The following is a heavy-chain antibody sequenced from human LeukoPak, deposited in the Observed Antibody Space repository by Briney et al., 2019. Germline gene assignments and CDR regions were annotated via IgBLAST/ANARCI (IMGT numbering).Heavy chain of an antibody. V-gene: IGHV4-4*09. CDR2: IQTSGST. CDR3: ARRVSSTAVRPNIYQYMDV. Sequence: PSETPSLTCTVSGDSISGYSWSWIRQSPEKGLEWIGLIQTSGSTKYKPSLKSRVTISVDTSKNQLSLKVSSMTAADTAVYYCARRVSSTAVRPNIYQYMDVWGKGTTVTVSS. CDR1: GDSISGYS. D-gene: IGHD5-18*01. J-gene: IGHJ6*03.